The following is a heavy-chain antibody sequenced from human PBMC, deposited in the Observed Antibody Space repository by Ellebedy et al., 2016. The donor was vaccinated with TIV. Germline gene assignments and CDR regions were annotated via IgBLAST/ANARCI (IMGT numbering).Heavy chain of an antibody. CDR1: GFTFSVYW. J-gene: IGHJ6*02. CDR2: INNDATST. CDR3: ARLGGSGSVDYYYYGMDV. D-gene: IGHD3-10*01. V-gene: IGHV3-74*03. Sequence: GGSLRLXXAASGFTFSVYWMYWVRQAPGKGLVWVSRINNDATSTTYADSVRGRFIISRDNAKNSLYLQMNSLRDEDTAVYYCARLGGSGSVDYYYYGMDVWGQGTMVTVSS.